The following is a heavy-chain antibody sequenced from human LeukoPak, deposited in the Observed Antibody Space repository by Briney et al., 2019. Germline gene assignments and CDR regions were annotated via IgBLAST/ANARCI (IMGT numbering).Heavy chain of an antibody. V-gene: IGHV3-48*03. Sequence: GGSLRLSCAASGFTFSSYEMNWVRQAPGKGLEWVSDISSSGSTIYYAGSVKGRFTISRDNAKNSLYLQMNSLRAEDTAVYYCATHSSSWYYFDYWGQGTLVTVSS. D-gene: IGHD6-13*01. J-gene: IGHJ4*02. CDR3: ATHSSSWYYFDY. CDR1: GFTFSSYE. CDR2: ISSSGSTI.